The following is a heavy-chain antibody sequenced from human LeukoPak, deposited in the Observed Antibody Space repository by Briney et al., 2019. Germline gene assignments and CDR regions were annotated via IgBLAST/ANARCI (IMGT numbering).Heavy chain of an antibody. CDR2: INPSGGST. J-gene: IGHJ6*02. V-gene: IGHV1-46*01. CDR1: GYTFTSYY. D-gene: IGHD3-16*02. CDR3: ARDGPGLLTFGGVIGKDYYYYYGMDV. Sequence: ASVKVSCKASGYTFTSYYMHWVRQAPGQGLEWMGLINPSGGSTSYAQKFQGRVTMTRDTSTSTVYMELSSLRSEDTAVYYCARDGPGLLTFGGVIGKDYYYYYGMDVWGQGTTVTVSS.